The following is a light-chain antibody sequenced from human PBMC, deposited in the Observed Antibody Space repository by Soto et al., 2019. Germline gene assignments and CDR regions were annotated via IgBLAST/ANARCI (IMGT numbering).Light chain of an antibody. CDR3: CSYAGSSTWV. Sequence: QSALTQPRSVSGSPGQSVTISCTGTSSDVGAYDRVSWYQHHPGKAPKLMIYDVTKRPSGVPDRFSGSKSGNMASLTISGLQAEEEADYYCCSYAGSSTWVFGGGTKLTVL. CDR2: DVT. V-gene: IGLV2-11*01. CDR1: SSDVGAYDR. J-gene: IGLJ3*02.